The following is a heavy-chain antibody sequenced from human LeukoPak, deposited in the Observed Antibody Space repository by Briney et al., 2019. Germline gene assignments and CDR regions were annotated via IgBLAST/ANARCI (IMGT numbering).Heavy chain of an antibody. CDR3: AKGGRWDYYDSSH. CDR2: ISGSGSTT. D-gene: IGHD3-22*01. CDR1: GLTFSSFA. Sequence: PGGSLRLSCAASGLTFSSFAMTWVRQAPGKGLEWVSGISGSGSTTYYADSVKDRFTISRDNSKNTLYLQMNSLRVEDTAIYYCAKGGRWDYYDSSHWGQGTMVTVSS. V-gene: IGHV3-23*01. J-gene: IGHJ3*01.